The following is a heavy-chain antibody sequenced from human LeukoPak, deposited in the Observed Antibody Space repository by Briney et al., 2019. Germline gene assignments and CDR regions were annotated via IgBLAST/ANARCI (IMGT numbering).Heavy chain of an antibody. J-gene: IGHJ4*02. CDR1: GYTFTTYP. D-gene: IGHD4-17*01. Sequence: ASVKVSCKASGYTFTTYPMNWVRQAPGQGLEWMGWINTNTGNPTYAQGFTGRFVFSLDTSVSTAYLQISSLRAEDTAVYFCARDDYGDVDYWGQGTLVTVSS. CDR2: INTNTGNP. V-gene: IGHV7-4-1*02. CDR3: ARDDYGDVDY.